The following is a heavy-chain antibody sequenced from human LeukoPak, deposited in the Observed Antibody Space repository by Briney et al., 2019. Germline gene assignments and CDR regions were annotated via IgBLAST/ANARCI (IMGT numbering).Heavy chain of an antibody. J-gene: IGHJ5*02. CDR1: GYTFTSYG. D-gene: IGHD3-3*01. CDR2: ISAYNGNT. CDR3: ARSWRGFDP. V-gene: IGHV1-18*01. Sequence: ASVKASCKASGYTFTSYGISWVRQAPGQGLEWMGWISAYNGNTNYAQKLQGRVTMTTDTSTSTAYMELSRLRSEDTAVYYCARSWRGFDPWGQGTLVTVSS.